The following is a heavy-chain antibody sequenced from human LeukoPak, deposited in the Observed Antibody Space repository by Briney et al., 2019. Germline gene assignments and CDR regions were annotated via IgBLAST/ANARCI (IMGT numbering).Heavy chain of an antibody. D-gene: IGHD5-12*01. CDR1: GGSINSYS. CDR3: ARVHSGYDFGNRKYYYFDY. J-gene: IGHJ4*02. V-gene: IGHV4-59*08. Sequence: SETLSLTCTVSGGSINSYSWSWIRQPPGKGLEWIGYIYYRGSTNYNPSLKSRVTISVDTSKNQFSLKLSSVTAADTAVYYCARVHSGYDFGNRKYYYFDYWGQGTLVTVSS. CDR2: IYYRGST.